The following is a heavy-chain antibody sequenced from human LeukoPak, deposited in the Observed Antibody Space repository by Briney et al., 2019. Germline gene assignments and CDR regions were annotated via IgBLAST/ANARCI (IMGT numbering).Heavy chain of an antibody. CDR1: GYTFTSYY. D-gene: IGHD4-11*01. CDR3: ARGHTVTYYYYGMDV. Sequence: ASVKVSCKASGYTFTSYYMHWVRQAPGQGLEWMGIINPSGGSTSYAQKSQGRVTMTRDTSTSTVYMELSSLRSEDTAVYYCARGHTVTYYYYGMDVWGQGTTVTVSS. V-gene: IGHV1-46*01. J-gene: IGHJ6*02. CDR2: INPSGGST.